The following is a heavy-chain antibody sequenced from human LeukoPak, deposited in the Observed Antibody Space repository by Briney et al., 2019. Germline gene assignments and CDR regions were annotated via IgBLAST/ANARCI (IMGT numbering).Heavy chain of an antibody. CDR2: ISGSGGST. D-gene: IGHD6-13*01. Sequence: GGSLRLSCAASEFTVSSNYMSWVRQAPGKGLEWVSAISGSGGSTYYADSVKGRFTISRDNSKNTLYLQMNSLRAEDTAVYYCAKDGSSVSSSWYRFDYWGQGTLVTVSS. J-gene: IGHJ4*02. V-gene: IGHV3-23*01. CDR1: EFTVSSNY. CDR3: AKDGSSVSSSWYRFDY.